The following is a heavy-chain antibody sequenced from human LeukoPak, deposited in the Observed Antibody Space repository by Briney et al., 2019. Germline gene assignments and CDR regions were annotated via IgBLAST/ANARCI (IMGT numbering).Heavy chain of an antibody. CDR3: AKDRNYDFWSRSPLDY. D-gene: IGHD3-3*01. CDR1: GFTFSDYY. CDR2: ISSSGSTI. Sequence: GGSLRLSCVASGFTFSDYYMSWIRQAPGKGLEWVSYISSSGSTIYYADSVKGRFTISRDNAKNSLYLQMNSLRAEDTAVYYCAKDRNYDFWSRSPLDYWGQGTLVTVSS. V-gene: IGHV3-11*01. J-gene: IGHJ4*02.